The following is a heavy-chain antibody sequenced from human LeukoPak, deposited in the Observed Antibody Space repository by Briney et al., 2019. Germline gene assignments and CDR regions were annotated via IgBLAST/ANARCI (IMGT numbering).Heavy chain of an antibody. CDR1: GFTFSSYW. V-gene: IGHV3-7*03. J-gene: IGHJ4*02. CDR2: IKEDGSGE. Sequence: XLRLSCVASGFTFSSYWMNWVRQAPGKGLEWVANIKEDGSGEYYVDSVKGRFTISRDNAKNSLYLQMNSLRAEDTAVYYCARRYFYYWGQGILVTVSS. CDR3: ARRYFYY.